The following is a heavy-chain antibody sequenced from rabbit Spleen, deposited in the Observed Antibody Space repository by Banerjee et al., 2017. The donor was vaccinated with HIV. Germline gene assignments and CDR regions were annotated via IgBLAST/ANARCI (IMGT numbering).Heavy chain of an antibody. V-gene: IGHV1S45*01. Sequence: QLEESGGGLVQPEGSLTLTCKASGFSFSSGYDMCWVRQAPGKGLEWIACIYAGSSGSTYSASWAKGRFTISKTSSTTVTLQMTSLTAADTATYFCARDTGSSFSSYGMDLWCPGTLVTVS. CDR3: ARDTGSSFSSYGMDL. CDR1: GFSFSSGYD. D-gene: IGHD8-1*01. CDR2: IYAGSSGST. J-gene: IGHJ6*01.